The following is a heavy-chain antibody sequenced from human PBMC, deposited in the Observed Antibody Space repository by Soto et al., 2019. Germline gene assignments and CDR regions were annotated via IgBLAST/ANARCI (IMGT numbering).Heavy chain of an antibody. CDR3: ARGHYGSGSYYNVAGSVSYYYMDV. CDR2: INAGNGNT. Sequence: ASVKVSCKASGYTFTSYAMHWVRQAPGQRLEWMGWINAGNGNTKYSQKFQGRVTITRDTSASTAYMELSSLRSEDTAVYYCARGHYGSGSYYNVAGSVSYYYMDVWGKGTTVTVSS. J-gene: IGHJ6*03. CDR1: GYTFTSYA. V-gene: IGHV1-3*01. D-gene: IGHD3-10*01.